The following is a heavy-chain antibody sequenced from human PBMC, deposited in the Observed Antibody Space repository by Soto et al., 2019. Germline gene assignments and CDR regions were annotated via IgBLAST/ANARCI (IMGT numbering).Heavy chain of an antibody. V-gene: IGHV5-51*01. D-gene: IGHD3-9*01. CDR1: EYSFNNYW. CDR2: IYVGDSDT. Sequence: GESLKISFRVSEYSFNNYWIDWVRQVPGKGLEWMGIIYVGDSDTRYSPSFQGQVTISADKSISTAYLQWSSLKASDTAMYYCAILRYDILTDEDYYYYGMDVWGLGTTVTVSS. J-gene: IGHJ6*02. CDR3: AILRYDILTDEDYYYYGMDV.